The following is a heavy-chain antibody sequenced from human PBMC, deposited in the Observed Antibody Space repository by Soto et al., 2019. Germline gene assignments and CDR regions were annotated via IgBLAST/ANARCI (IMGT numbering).Heavy chain of an antibody. CDR1: GFTFSSYG. J-gene: IGHJ4*02. Sequence: PGGSLRLSCAASGFTFSSYGMHWVRQAPGKGLEWVAVISYDGSNKYYADSVKGRFTISRDNSKNTLYLQMNSLRAEDTAVYYCAKEVGEYSYGNFDYWGQGTLVTVSS. V-gene: IGHV3-30*18. CDR2: ISYDGSNK. CDR3: AKEVGEYSYGNFDY. D-gene: IGHD5-18*01.